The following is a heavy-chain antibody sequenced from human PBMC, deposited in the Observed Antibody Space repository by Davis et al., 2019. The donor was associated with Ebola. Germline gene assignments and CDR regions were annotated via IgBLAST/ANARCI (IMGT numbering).Heavy chain of an antibody. CDR1: GGTFSSYT. D-gene: IGHD1-26*01. CDR2: ISAYNGNT. J-gene: IGHJ3*02. Sequence: ASAKVSCKASGGTFSSYTISWVRQAPGQGLEWMGWISAYNGNTNYAQILQGRVTMTTDTSTGTAYMELRSLRSDDTAVYFCARTSIVGTTTTASDIWGQGTKVTVSS. V-gene: IGHV1-18*01. CDR3: ARTSIVGTTTTASDI.